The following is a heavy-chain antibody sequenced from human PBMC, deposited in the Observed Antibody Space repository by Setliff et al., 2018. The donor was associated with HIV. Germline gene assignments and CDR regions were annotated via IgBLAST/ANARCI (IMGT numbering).Heavy chain of an antibody. D-gene: IGHD4-17*01. J-gene: IGHJ4*02. CDR3: ARAAAGNTGPFDL. CDR1: DSGTYY. V-gene: IGHV4-4*07. CDR2: VSSRGDT. Sequence: PSETLSLTCTVPDSGTYYWSWIRQPAGKGLEWIGRVSSRGDTNYNPSLKSRVTMSVDTSKNQFSLKLTSVTASDTAVYYCARAAAGNTGPFDLWGQGSPVTAPQ.